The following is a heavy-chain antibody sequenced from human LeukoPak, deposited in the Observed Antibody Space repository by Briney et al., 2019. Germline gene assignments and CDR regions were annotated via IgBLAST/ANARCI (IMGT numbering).Heavy chain of an antibody. D-gene: IGHD3-10*01. CDR2: IYYSGST. V-gene: IGHV4-59*01. CDR1: GGSISRYY. J-gene: IGHJ5*02. Sequence: PSEPLSLTCTVSGGSISRYYWSWIRHPPGKGLEWIGYIYYSGSTNYNPSLKSRVTISVDTSKNQFSLKLSSVTAADTAVYYCARGVRWFGELSDWFDPWGQGTLVTVSS. CDR3: ARGVRWFGELSDWFDP.